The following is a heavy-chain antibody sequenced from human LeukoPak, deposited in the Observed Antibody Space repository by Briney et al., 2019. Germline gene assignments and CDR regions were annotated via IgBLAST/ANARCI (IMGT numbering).Heavy chain of an antibody. J-gene: IGHJ3*02. Sequence: PSETLSLTCAVYGGSFSGYYCSWIRQPPGKGLEWIGEINHSGSTNYNPSLKSRVTISVDTSKNQFSLKLSSVTAADTAAYYCAISSGWVNDAFDIWGQGTMVTVSS. CDR2: INHSGST. D-gene: IGHD6-19*01. V-gene: IGHV4-34*01. CDR3: AISSGWVNDAFDI. CDR1: GGSFSGYY.